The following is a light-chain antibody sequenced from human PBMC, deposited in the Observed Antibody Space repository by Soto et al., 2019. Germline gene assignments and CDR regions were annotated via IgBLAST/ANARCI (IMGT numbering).Light chain of an antibody. CDR1: RPVRSN. CDR3: QQYNDWLYS. CDR2: GSS. Sequence: EIVMTQSPATMSVSPGERVAVSCRASRPVRSNLAWYQQKPGQPPRLLIYGSSTRATGIPARFSGSGSGTEFTLTVTSLQSADIAVYYCQQYNDWLYSFGQGTKVDIK. J-gene: IGKJ2*03. V-gene: IGKV3-15*01.